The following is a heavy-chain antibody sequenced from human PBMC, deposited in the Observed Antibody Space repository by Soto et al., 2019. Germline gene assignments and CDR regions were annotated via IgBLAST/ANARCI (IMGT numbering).Heavy chain of an antibody. D-gene: IGHD5-12*01. Sequence: QITLKESGPTLVKPTQTLTLTCTFSGFSLSTRGVGVAWIRQPPGKALEWLALIFWADDKWYSPSLRSRLNITENTSNNQVVLIMTNMDPVDTATYYCAHRPRGYAYYLDYWGQGTLVTVSS. CDR1: GFSLSTRGVG. CDR2: IFWADDK. J-gene: IGHJ4*02. V-gene: IGHV2-5*02. CDR3: AHRPRGYAYYLDY.